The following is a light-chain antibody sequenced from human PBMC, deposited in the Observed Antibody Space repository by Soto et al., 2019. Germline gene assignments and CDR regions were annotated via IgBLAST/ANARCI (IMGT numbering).Light chain of an antibody. J-gene: IGKJ3*01. CDR1: QGVGTS. V-gene: IGKV1-9*01. Sequence: DIQLTQSPSVLSASVGDRVTITCRASQGVGTSVAWYQQKSGEAPKLLIYAASTLQRGVPSKFSGSGSGTEFTLTITSLQPEDFATYFCQHVYVFPQPFGPGTKIEVK. CDR2: AAS. CDR3: QHVYVFPQP.